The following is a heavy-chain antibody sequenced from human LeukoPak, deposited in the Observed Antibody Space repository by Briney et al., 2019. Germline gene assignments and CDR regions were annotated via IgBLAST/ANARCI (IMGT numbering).Heavy chain of an antibody. D-gene: IGHD3-3*01. CDR1: GYTFTSYD. CDR3: ARELRDAFDI. V-gene: IGHV1-8*01. Sequence: ASVKVSCKASGYTFTSYDINWVRQATGQGLEWMGWMNPNSGNTGYAQKFQGRVTMTEDTSTDTAYMELSSLRSEDTAVYYCARELRDAFDIWGQGTMVTVSS. J-gene: IGHJ3*02. CDR2: MNPNSGNT.